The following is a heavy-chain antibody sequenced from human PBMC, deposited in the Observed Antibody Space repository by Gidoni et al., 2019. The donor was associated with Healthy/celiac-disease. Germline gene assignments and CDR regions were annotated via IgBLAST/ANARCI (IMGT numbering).Heavy chain of an antibody. V-gene: IGHV2-70*04. CDR3: ARTDCSGGSCYSSYFDY. CDR1: GFSLRTSGMR. Sequence: QVTLKESGPALVKPTQTLTLTCTFSGFSLRTSGMRVGWIRQPPGKALEWLARIDWDDDKFYSTSLKTRLTISKDTSKNQVVLTMTNMDPVDTATYYCARTDCSGGSCYSSYFDYWGQGTLVTVSS. CDR2: IDWDDDK. D-gene: IGHD2-15*01. J-gene: IGHJ4*02.